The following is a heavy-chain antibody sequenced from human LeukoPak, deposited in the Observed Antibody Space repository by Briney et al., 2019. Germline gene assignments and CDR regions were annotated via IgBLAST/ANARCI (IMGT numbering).Heavy chain of an antibody. CDR2: IIPIFGTA. Sequence: ASVKVSCKASGGTFRSYAISWVRQAPGQGLEWMGGIIPIFGTAIYAQKFQGGVTITTDESTSTAYMELSSLKSEDTAVYYCARGPSAAGTHYYYMDVWGKGTTVTVSS. CDR1: GGTFRSYA. D-gene: IGHD6-13*01. CDR3: ARGPSAAGTHYYYMDV. V-gene: IGHV1-69*05. J-gene: IGHJ6*03.